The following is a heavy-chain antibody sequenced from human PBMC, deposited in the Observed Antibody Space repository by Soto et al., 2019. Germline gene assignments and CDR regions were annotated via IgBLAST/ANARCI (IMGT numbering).Heavy chain of an antibody. CDR1: GGTFSSYA. J-gene: IGHJ6*02. Sequence: GASVKVSCKASGGTFSSYAISWVRQAPGQGLEWMGGISPIFGTANYAQKFQGRVTISADESTSTAYMELSSLRSEDTAVYYCARSPLAALPDYYGMDVCGQGTTVAVSS. V-gene: IGHV1-69*13. D-gene: IGHD2-2*01. CDR3: ARSPLAALPDYYGMDV. CDR2: ISPIFGTA.